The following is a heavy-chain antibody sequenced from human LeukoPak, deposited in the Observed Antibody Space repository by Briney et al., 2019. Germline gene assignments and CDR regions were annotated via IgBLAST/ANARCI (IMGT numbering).Heavy chain of an antibody. Sequence: PGGSLRLSCAASGFTFSSYAMSWVRQAPGRGLEWVSDIRGSGGSTYYADSVKGRFTISRDNSKNTLYLQMNSLRAEDTALYYCAKDHLPYSSSWYVAFDIWGQGTMVTVSS. D-gene: IGHD6-13*01. J-gene: IGHJ3*02. CDR1: GFTFSSYA. V-gene: IGHV3-23*01. CDR2: IRGSGGST. CDR3: AKDHLPYSSSWYVAFDI.